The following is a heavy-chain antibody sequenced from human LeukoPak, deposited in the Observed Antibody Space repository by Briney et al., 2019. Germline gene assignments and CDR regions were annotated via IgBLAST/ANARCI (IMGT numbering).Heavy chain of an antibody. V-gene: IGHV4-30-4*01. CDR2: IYYSGST. D-gene: IGHD2-2*01. CDR1: GGSISSGDYY. CDR3: ARDPRWLTPDCTSTSCYENYFDP. J-gene: IGHJ5*02. Sequence: SQTLSLTCTVSGGSISSGDYYWSWIRQPPGKGLEWIGYIYYSGSTYYNPSLKSRLIISVDTSKNQFSLNMYSVTAADTAVYYCARDPRWLTPDCTSTSCYENYFDPWGQGTLVTVSS.